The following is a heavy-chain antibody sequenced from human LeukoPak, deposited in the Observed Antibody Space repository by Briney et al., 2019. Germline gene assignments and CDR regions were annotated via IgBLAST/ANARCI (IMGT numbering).Heavy chain of an antibody. Sequence: PSETLSLTCTVSGDSISRYCWSWIRQPPGKGLEWIGGSYYSGSTNYNPSLKSRVTISVDTSKNQFSLKLSSVTAADTAVYYCARDVVGGGNFDYWGQGTLVTVSS. CDR3: ARDVVGGGNFDY. J-gene: IGHJ4*02. V-gene: IGHV4-59*01. CDR1: GDSISRYC. D-gene: IGHD1-26*01. CDR2: SYYSGST.